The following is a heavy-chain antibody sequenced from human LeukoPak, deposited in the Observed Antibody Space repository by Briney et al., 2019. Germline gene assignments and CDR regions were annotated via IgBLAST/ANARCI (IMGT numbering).Heavy chain of an antibody. V-gene: IGHV4-39*01. CDR3: ARQRRHHYFDY. CDR1: GGSISSSSYY. CDR2: IYYSGST. J-gene: IGHJ4*02. Sequence: SETLSLTCTVSGGSISSSSYYWGWIRQPPGKGLEWIGSIYYSGSTYHNPSLKSRVTISLDTSKNQFSLKLSAVTAADTAVYYCARQRRHHYFDYWGQGTLVTVSS.